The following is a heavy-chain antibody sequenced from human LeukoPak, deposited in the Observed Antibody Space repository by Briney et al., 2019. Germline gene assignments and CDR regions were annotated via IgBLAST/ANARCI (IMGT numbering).Heavy chain of an antibody. V-gene: IGHV3-64*01. Sequence: GGSLRLSCAASGFTFSSYAMHWVRQAPGKGLEYVSAISRHGGSTYYANSVTGRFTISRDNSKNTLYLQMGSLRAEDTAVYYCAKSHHVTAIDYWGQGTLVTVSS. CDR1: GFTFSSYA. CDR3: AKSHHVTAIDY. D-gene: IGHD2-21*02. J-gene: IGHJ4*02. CDR2: ISRHGGST.